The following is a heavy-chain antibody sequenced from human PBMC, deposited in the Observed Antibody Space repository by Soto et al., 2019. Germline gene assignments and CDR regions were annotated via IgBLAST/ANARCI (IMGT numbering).Heavy chain of an antibody. CDR3: ARDGYDFWSGYYTGIGWFDP. J-gene: IGHJ5*02. CDR2: INSDGSST. D-gene: IGHD3-3*01. Sequence: EVQLVESGGGLVQPGGSLRLSCSASGFTFSSYWMHWVRQAPGKGLVWVSRINSDGSSTSYADSVMGRFTISRDNAKNTLYLQMNSLRAEDTAVYYCARDGYDFWSGYYTGIGWFDPWGQGTLVTVSS. CDR1: GFTFSSYW. V-gene: IGHV3-74*01.